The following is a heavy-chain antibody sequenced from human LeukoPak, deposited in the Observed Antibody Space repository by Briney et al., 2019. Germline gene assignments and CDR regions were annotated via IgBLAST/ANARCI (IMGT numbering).Heavy chain of an antibody. CDR2: IYYSGST. D-gene: IGHD3-10*01. CDR3: ATSLNYYGWYFDL. Sequence: PSETLSLTCTVSGGSISSNDYYWGWIRQPPGKGLEWIASIYYSGSTYYNPSLKSRVTISVDTSKNQFSLKLSSVTAADTAVYYCATSLNYYGWYFDLWGRGTLVTVSS. V-gene: IGHV4-39*07. J-gene: IGHJ2*01. CDR1: GGSISSNDYY.